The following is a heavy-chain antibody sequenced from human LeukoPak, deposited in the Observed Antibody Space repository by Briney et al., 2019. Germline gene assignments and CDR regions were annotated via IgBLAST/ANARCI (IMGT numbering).Heavy chain of an antibody. CDR1: GDSISGFY. D-gene: IGHD1-26*01. V-gene: IGHV4-4*07. Sequence: SETLSLTCTVSGDSISGFYWSWIRQSADKKLGWIGRFYIRGTTNYNPSLKSRASISFDAAMNQFSLILTSVTAADTAVYFCVRDPRGVFDYWGYGIPVIVSS. CDR3: VRDPRGVFDY. J-gene: IGHJ4*01. CDR2: FYIRGTT.